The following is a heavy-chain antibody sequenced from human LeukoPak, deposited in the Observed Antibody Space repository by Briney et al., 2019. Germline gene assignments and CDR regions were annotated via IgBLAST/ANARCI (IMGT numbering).Heavy chain of an antibody. CDR2: ISAYNGNT. CDR3: ARDYSYSSSWYNDY. D-gene: IGHD6-13*01. Sequence: ASVKVSCKASGYTFTSYGISWVRQAPGQGLEWMGWISAYNGNTNYAQKLQGRVTMTTDTSTSTAYMELRSPRSDDTAVYYCARDYSYSSSWYNDYWGQGTLVTVSS. CDR1: GYTFTSYG. V-gene: IGHV1-18*01. J-gene: IGHJ4*02.